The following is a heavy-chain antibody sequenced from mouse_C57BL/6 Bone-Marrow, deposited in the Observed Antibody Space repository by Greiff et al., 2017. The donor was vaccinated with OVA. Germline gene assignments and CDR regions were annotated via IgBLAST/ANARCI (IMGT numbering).Heavy chain of an antibody. CDR3: TRDYGSSYVDY. V-gene: IGHV1-15*01. Sequence: QVHVKQSGAELVRPGASVTLSCKASGYTFTDYEMHWVKQTPVHGLEWIGAIDPETGGTAYNQKFKGKAILTADKSSSTAYMELRSLTSEDSAVYYCTRDYGSSYVDYWGQGTTLTVSS. J-gene: IGHJ2*01. CDR2: IDPETGGT. CDR1: GYTFTDYE. D-gene: IGHD1-1*01.